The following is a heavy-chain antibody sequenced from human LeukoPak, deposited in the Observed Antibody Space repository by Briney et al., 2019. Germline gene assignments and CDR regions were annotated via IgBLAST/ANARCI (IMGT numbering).Heavy chain of an antibody. D-gene: IGHD2-21*01. V-gene: IGHV1-2*02. Sequence: ASVTVSCKASGYTLTGYYMHWVRQAPGQGLEWMGWINPNSGGTNFAQKFQGRVTMTRDTSISTAYMELSRLRSDDTAVYYCAREYYGRALDPWGQGTLVTVSS. J-gene: IGHJ5*02. CDR3: AREYYGRALDP. CDR1: GYTLTGYY. CDR2: INPNSGGT.